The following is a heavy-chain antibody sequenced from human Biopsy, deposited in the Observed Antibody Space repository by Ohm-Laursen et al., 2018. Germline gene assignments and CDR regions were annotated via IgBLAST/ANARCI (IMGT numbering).Heavy chain of an antibody. V-gene: IGHV3-30*18. CDR3: AKDGGQWLGGAFDI. CDR1: GFGMYA. CDR2: IAYDGSNK. J-gene: IGHJ3*02. D-gene: IGHD6-19*01. Sequence: SSLRLSCAASGFGMYAMHWVRQPPGKGLEWLAGIAYDGSNKYYAESVKGRFTISRDRSRDTVHLQMNSLRYEDTALYYCAKDGGQWLGGAFDIWGHGTMVSVSS.